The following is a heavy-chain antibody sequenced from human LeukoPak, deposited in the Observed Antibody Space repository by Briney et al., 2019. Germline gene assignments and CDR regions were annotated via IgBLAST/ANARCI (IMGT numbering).Heavy chain of an antibody. CDR3: ARAGVTNQLGETYWYFDL. D-gene: IGHD1-1*01. J-gene: IGHJ2*01. V-gene: IGHV3-7*01. Sequence: GGSLRLSCAASEFTFSRDWMTWVRQAPGKGLEWVAKIEKDGSATYYVDSMKGRFTVSRDNAANSLYLQMSNLGVEDTALYSCARAGVTNQLGETYWYFDLWGRGTLVTVSS. CDR1: EFTFSRDW. CDR2: IEKDGSAT.